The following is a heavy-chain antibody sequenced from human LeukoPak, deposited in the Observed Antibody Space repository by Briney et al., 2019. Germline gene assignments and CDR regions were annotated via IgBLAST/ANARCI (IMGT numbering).Heavy chain of an antibody. CDR1: GDSISSSSSY. CDR3: AKSGGYGLIDY. CDR2: IYYSGST. V-gene: IGHV4-39*01. J-gene: IGHJ4*02. Sequence: SETLSLTCTVSGDSISSSSSYWGWIRQPPGKGLGWIGSIYYSGSTYYNASLQSRVTISIDTSKNQFSLRLNSVTAADTAMYYCAKSGGYGLIDYWGQGTRVTVSS. D-gene: IGHD1-26*01.